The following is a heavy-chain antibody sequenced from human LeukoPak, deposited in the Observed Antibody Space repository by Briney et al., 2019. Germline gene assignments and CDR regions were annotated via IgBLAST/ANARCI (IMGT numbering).Heavy chain of an antibody. V-gene: IGHV1-2*02. CDR1: GYTFTGYY. CDR2: INPNSGGT. J-gene: IGHJ5*02. Sequence: ASVKVSCKASGYTFTGYYMHWVRQAPGQGLEWMGWINPNSGGTNYAQKFQGRVTMTRDTSISTAYIELSRLRSDDTAVYYCARGHEYQLLSGSYDPWGQGTLVTVSS. D-gene: IGHD2-2*01. CDR3: ARGHEYQLLSGSYDP.